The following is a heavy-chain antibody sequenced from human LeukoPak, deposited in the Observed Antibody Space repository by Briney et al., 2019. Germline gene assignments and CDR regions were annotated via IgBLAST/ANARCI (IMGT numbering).Heavy chain of an antibody. D-gene: IGHD5-18*01. Sequence: SETLPLTCAVYGGSFSGYYWSWIRQPPGKGLEWIGEINHSGSTNYNPSLKSRVTISVDTSKNQSSLKLSSVTAADTAVYYCARKTPGYSYGTGFDYWGQGTLVTVSS. V-gene: IGHV4-34*01. CDR2: INHSGST. J-gene: IGHJ4*02. CDR1: GGSFSGYY. CDR3: ARKTPGYSYGTGFDY.